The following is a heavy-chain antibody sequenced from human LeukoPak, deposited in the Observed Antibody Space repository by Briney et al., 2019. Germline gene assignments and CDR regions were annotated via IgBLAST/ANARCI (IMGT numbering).Heavy chain of an antibody. J-gene: IGHJ5*02. D-gene: IGHD1-26*01. CDR2: IYPGDSDT. CDR3: ARHSDSGSYSNWFDP. CDR1: GYSFTSYW. Sequence: GESLKISCKGSGYSFTSYWIGWVRQMPGKGLEWMGVIYPGDSDTRYSPSFQGQVTISADKSISTAYLQWSSLKASDTAVYYCARHSDSGSYSNWFDPWGQGTLVTVSS. V-gene: IGHV5-51*01.